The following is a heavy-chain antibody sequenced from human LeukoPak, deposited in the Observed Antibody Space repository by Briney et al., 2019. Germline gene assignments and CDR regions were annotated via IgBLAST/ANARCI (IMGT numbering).Heavy chain of an antibody. CDR2: IYWNDDK. J-gene: IGHJ4*02. CDR1: GFSLSTSGVG. CDR3: AHRLVLSNSFDY. V-gene: IGHV2-5*01. D-gene: IGHD2-8*01. Sequence: ESGPTLVKPTQTLTLTCTFSGFSLSTSGVGVGWIRQPPGKALEWLALIYWNDDKRSSPSLKSRLTITKDTSKNQVVLTMTDTDPVDTATYYCAHRLVLSNSFDYWGQGTLVTVSS.